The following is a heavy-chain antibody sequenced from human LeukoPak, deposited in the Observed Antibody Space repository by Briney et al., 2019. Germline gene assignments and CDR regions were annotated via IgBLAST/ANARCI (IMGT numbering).Heavy chain of an antibody. CDR1: GFSLSTSGVG. V-gene: IGHV2-5*01. J-gene: IGHJ4*02. D-gene: IGHD3-3*01. CDR3: AHRLTISPSFDS. Sequence: SDPTLVNPTQTLTLTCTFSGFSLSTSGVGVGWIRQPPGKALEWLALIYWNDDRRYSPSLKSRLTITKDTSKNQVVVTMTNMDPVDTATYYCAHRLTISPSFDSWGQGTLVTVSS. CDR2: IYWNDDR.